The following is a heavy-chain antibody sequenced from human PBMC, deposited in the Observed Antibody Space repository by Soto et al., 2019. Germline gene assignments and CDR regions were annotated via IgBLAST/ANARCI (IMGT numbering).Heavy chain of an antibody. CDR1: GFTFSGSA. CDR3: TRRRCTNGVCYTDY. V-gene: IGHV3-73*01. Sequence: EVQLVESGGGLVQPGGSLKLSCAASGFTFSGSAMHWVRQASGKGLEWVGRISSKANSYATAYAASVKGRFTISRDDSKNTAYLQLISLKTDDTAVYYCTRRRCTNGVCYTDYWGQGTLVTVSS. CDR2: ISSKANSYAT. J-gene: IGHJ4*02. D-gene: IGHD2-8*01.